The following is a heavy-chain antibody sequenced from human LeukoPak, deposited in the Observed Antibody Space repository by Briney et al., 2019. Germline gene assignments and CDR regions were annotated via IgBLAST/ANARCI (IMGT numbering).Heavy chain of an antibody. V-gene: IGHV3-23*01. D-gene: IGHD3-22*01. CDR3: AKDLTADMIVVVIPVDY. CDR1: GFTFSSHA. Sequence: GGSLRLSCAASGFTFSSHAMSWVRQAPGKGLEWVSAISGSGGSTYYADSVKGRFTISRDNSKNTLYLQMNSLRAEDTAVYYCAKDLTADMIVVVIPVDYWGQGTLVTVSS. CDR2: ISGSGGST. J-gene: IGHJ4*02.